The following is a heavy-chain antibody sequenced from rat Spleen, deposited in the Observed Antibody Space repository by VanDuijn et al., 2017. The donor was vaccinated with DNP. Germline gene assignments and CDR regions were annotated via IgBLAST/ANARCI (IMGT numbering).Heavy chain of an antibody. CDR1: GFTFSNYD. CDR2: IISSGGGT. D-gene: IGHD1-4*01. V-gene: IGHV5S13*01. J-gene: IGHJ4*01. CDR3: ARAGSRYAMDV. Sequence: EVQLVESGGGLVQPGRSLKLSCAASGFTFSNYDMAWVRQTPTKGLEWVASIISSGGGTYYPDSVKGRFTISRENAKNTLYLEMNSLRSEDTATYYCARAGSRYAMDVWGQGTMVTVSA.